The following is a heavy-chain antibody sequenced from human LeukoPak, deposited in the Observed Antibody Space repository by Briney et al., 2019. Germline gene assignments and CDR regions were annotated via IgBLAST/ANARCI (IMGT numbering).Heavy chain of an antibody. Sequence: GASVKVSCKASGGTFSSYAISWVRQATGQGLEWMGWMNPNSGNTGYAQKFQGRVTMTRNTSISTAYMELSSLRSEDTAVYYCARVSTSKNFDYWGQGTLVTVSS. D-gene: IGHD2-2*01. CDR2: MNPNSGNT. J-gene: IGHJ4*02. CDR3: ARVSTSKNFDY. CDR1: GGTFSSYA. V-gene: IGHV1-8*02.